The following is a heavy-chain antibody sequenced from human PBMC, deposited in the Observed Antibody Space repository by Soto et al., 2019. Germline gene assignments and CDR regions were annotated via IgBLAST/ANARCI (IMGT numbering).Heavy chain of an antibody. J-gene: IGHJ6*02. V-gene: IGHV3-30*18. D-gene: IGHD3-16*01. CDR2: ISYDGSNK. CDR3: AKERVRGYYYYYYGMDV. CDR1: GFTFSSYG. Sequence: QVQLVESGGGVVQPGRSLRLSCAASGFTFSSYGIHWVRQAPGKGLEWVAVISYDGSNKYYADSVKGRFTISRDNSKNTLYLQMNSLRAEDTAVYYCAKERVRGYYYYYYGMDVWGQGTTVTVSS.